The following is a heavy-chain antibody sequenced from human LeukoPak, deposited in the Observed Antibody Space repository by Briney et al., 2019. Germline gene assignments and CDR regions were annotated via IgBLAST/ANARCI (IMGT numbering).Heavy chain of an antibody. J-gene: IGHJ3*02. Sequence: GGSLRLSCAASGFSFSTYAMSWVRQAPGKGLEWVGRIKSKTDGGTTDYAAPVKGRFTISRDDSKNTLYLQMNSLKTEDTAVYYCTTDGGRYYYGGGVFDIWGKGTMVTVFS. V-gene: IGHV3-15*01. CDR1: GFSFSTYA. CDR3: TTDGGRYYYGGGVFDI. CDR2: IKSKTDGGTT. D-gene: IGHD3-10*01.